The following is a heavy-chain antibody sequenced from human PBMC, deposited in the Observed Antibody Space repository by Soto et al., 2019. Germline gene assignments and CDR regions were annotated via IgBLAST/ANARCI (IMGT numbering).Heavy chain of an antibody. D-gene: IGHD5-12*01. Sequence: QVQLVQSGAEVKKPGSSVKVSCKASGGTFSSYAISWVRQAPGQGLEWMGGIIPIFGTANYAQKFQGRVTITAHESTTAAYMELSSLRSEDTGVYYCARDQDSGYVIKPRSFYNMDVWGQGTTVTVSS. CDR3: ARDQDSGYVIKPRSFYNMDV. CDR1: GGTFSSYA. V-gene: IGHV1-69*12. CDR2: IIPIFGTA. J-gene: IGHJ6*01.